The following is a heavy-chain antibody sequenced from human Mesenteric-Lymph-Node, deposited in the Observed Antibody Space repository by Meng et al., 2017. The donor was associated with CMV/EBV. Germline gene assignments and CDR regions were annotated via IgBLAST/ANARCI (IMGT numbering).Heavy chain of an antibody. D-gene: IGHD3-10*01. CDR1: AGSVKRHSISTFY. CDR2: VYFTGSA. Sequence: SETLSLTCSVSAGSVKRHSISTFYWTWIRQSPGKGLEYIGSVYFTGSAEYNPSLKSRVTMSVDTSKNKLSLNLSSLTTADTAVYYCARVTNYYGLGSYNNWFDPWGQGTRVTVSS. J-gene: IGHJ5*02. CDR3: ARVTNYYGLGSYNNWFDP. V-gene: IGHV4-61*01.